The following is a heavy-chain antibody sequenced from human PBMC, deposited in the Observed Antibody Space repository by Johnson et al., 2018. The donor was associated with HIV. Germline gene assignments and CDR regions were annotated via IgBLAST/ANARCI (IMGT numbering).Heavy chain of an antibody. Sequence: VQLVESGGGLVQPGGSLRLSCAASGFTFSNAWMSWVRQAPGKGLEWVSVIYSGGSTYYADSVKGRFTISRDNAKNSLFLHMNSLRAEETALYYCAKSIDAAADDAFDIWGQGTMVTVSS. CDR2: IYSGGST. CDR3: AKSIDAAADDAFDI. CDR1: GFTFSNAW. D-gene: IGHD6-13*01. V-gene: IGHV3-66*01. J-gene: IGHJ3*02.